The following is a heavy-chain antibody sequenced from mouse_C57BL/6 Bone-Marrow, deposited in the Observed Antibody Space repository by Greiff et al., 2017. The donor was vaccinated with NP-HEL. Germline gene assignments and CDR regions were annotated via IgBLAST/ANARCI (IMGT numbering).Heavy chain of an antibody. Sequence: EVHLVESGAELVRPGASVKLSCTASGFNIKDDYMHWVKQRPEQGLEWIGWIDPENGDTEYASKFQGKATITADTSSNTAYLQLSSLTSEDTAVYYCAFYDYAWFAYWGQGTLVTVSA. J-gene: IGHJ3*01. CDR3: AFYDYAWFAY. V-gene: IGHV14-4*01. D-gene: IGHD2-4*01. CDR2: IDPENGDT. CDR1: GFNIKDDY.